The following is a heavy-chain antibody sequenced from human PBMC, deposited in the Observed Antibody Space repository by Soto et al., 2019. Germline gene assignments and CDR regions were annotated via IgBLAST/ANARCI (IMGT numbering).Heavy chain of an antibody. CDR3: ARDLDDSSGYYYRYYHYGMDF. Sequence: PSQTLSLTCAISGDSVSSNSAAWNWIRQSPSRGLEWLGRTYYRSKWYNDYAVSVKSRITINPDTSKNQFSLQLNSVTPEDTAVYYCARDLDDSSGYYYRYYHYGMDFWGQGTTVIVSS. J-gene: IGHJ6*02. CDR1: GDSVSSNSAA. CDR2: TYYRSKWYN. V-gene: IGHV6-1*01. D-gene: IGHD3-22*01.